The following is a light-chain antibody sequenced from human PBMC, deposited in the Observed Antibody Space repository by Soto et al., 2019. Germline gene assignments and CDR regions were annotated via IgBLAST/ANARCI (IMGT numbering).Light chain of an antibody. V-gene: IGLV2-14*01. CDR1: SSDIGGHNY. CDR3: SSYIIISALVV. Sequence: QLVLTQPASVSGSPGQSITISCTGSSSDIGGHNYLSWYQQHPGKVPKLLIYDVTKRPSGVSNRFSGSKSGNTASLTISGLQAEDEANYYCSSYIIISALVVFGGGTQLTVL. CDR2: DVT. J-gene: IGLJ3*02.